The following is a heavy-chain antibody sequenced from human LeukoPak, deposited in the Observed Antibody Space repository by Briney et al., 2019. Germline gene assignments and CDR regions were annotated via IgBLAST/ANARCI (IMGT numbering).Heavy chain of an antibody. D-gene: IGHD3-10*01. CDR3: AARKVRGVWFYLDY. CDR1: GFTVSAYA. Sequence: GGSLRLSCAASGFTVSAYAMAWVRQAPGKGLEWVSTIYDDNTYYADSVKGRFAISTDNSKNALYLQMNSLRVEDTAVYFCAARKVRGVWFYLDYWGQGTLVTVSS. CDR2: IYDDNT. V-gene: IGHV3-23*01. J-gene: IGHJ4*02.